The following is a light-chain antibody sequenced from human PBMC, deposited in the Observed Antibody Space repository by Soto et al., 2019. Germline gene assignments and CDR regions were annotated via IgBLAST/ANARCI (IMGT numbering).Light chain of an antibody. V-gene: IGKV2-28*01. J-gene: IGKJ2*01. CDR3: QQSYSSPYT. CDR2: TAS. Sequence: DIVPTQSPLSLPVTPGEQASLSCRSSQSLLHSNGYNYLDWYLQKPGQSPQLLIYTASSLQSGVASRFSGSGSGTDFTLSITSLQPEEFATYYCQQSYSSPYTFGQGTKVDIK. CDR1: QSLLHSNGYNY.